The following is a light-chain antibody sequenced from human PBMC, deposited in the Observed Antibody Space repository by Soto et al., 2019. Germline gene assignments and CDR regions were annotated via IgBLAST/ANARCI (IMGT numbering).Light chain of an antibody. CDR3: QQYNTYSRT. Sequence: DIQMTQSPSTLSASVGYRFTLTCRASQSLNTRLAWYQQRPGKAPKLLIYDASTLESGVPSRFSGGGSGTEFTLTITSLQPDDFATYYCQQYNTYSRTFGQGTTGDIK. CDR2: DAS. CDR1: QSLNTR. J-gene: IGKJ1*01. V-gene: IGKV1-5*01.